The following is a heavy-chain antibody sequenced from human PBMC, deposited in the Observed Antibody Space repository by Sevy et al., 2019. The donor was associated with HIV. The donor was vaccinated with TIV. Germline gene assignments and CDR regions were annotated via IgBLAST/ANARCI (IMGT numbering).Heavy chain of an antibody. V-gene: IGHV4-30-4*01. Sequence: SETLSLTCTVSGGSISRGDYYWSWFGNPPGKGWEWIGYFYYSGSTDYNPSLKSRVSISVDTSKNQFSLKLSSVTAADTAVYYCARGIEKFDPWGQGTLVTVSS. CDR2: FYYSGST. CDR1: GGSISRGDYY. CDR3: ARGIEKFDP. J-gene: IGHJ5*02. D-gene: IGHD2-15*01.